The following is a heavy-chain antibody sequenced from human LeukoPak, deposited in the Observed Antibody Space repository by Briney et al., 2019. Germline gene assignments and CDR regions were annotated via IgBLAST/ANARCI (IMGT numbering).Heavy chain of an antibody. CDR2: IDLSDSYT. D-gene: IGHD3-10*01. V-gene: IGHV5-10-1*01. Sequence: GESLRISCKGSGYSFTSYWISWVRQMPGKGLDWMGRIDLSDSYTTYSPSFQGHVPISAAKSSSTAYRQWTSRKAQDSPIIYWAAHRGGLEDLTFDPWGQGTLVTVSS. J-gene: IGHJ5*02. CDR3: AAHRGGLEDLTFDP. CDR1: GYSFTSYW.